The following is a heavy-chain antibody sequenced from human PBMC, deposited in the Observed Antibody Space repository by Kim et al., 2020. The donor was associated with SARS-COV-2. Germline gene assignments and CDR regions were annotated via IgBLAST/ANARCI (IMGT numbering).Heavy chain of an antibody. CDR3: ARGRPPNYYDSSGYYSVRWFDP. D-gene: IGHD3-22*01. Sequence: SETLSLTCAVYGGSFSGYYWSWIRQPPGKGLEWIGEINHSGSTNYNPSLKSRVTISVDTSKNQFSLKLSSVTAADTAVYYCARGRPPNYYDSSGYYSVRWFDPRGQGTLVTVSS. CDR1: GGSFSGYY. J-gene: IGHJ5*02. V-gene: IGHV4-34*01. CDR2: INHSGST.